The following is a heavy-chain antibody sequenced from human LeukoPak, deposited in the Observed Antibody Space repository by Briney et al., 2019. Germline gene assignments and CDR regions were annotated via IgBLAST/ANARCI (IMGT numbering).Heavy chain of an antibody. CDR3: ARVLQNYYHLDV. CDR2: IYDNESA. V-gene: IGHV4-59*11. CDR1: GVSINGHY. J-gene: IGHJ6*03. D-gene: IGHD3-3*01. Sequence: SETLSLTCTVSGVSINGHYWSWIRQPPGKGLEWIGFIYDNESANYKSSLESRVTMTVDTSRNQVSLKLNSVTAADTAVYYCARVLQNYYHLDVWGEGTTVTVSS.